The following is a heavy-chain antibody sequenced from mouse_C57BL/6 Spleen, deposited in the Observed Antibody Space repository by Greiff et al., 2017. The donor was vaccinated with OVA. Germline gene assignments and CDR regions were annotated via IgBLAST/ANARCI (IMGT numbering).Heavy chain of an antibody. D-gene: IGHD1-1*01. CDR2: ISYDGSN. Sequence: ESGPGLVKPSQSLSLTCSVTGYSITSGYYWNWIRQFPGNKLEWMGYISYDGSNNYNPSLKNRISITRDTSKNQFFLKLNSVTTEDTATYYCARDLTTVHSFDDWGQGTTLTVSS. J-gene: IGHJ2*01. V-gene: IGHV3-6*01. CDR3: ARDLTTVHSFDD. CDR1: GYSITSGYY.